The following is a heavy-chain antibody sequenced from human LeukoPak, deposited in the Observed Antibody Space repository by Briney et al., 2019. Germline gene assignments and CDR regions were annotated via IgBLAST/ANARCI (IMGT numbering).Heavy chain of an antibody. V-gene: IGHV3-21*01. D-gene: IGHD3-22*01. J-gene: IGHJ5*02. CDR2: IDSSGGYT. CDR1: GFTFNTYS. Sequence: PGGSLRLSCAASGFTFNTYSMNWARQAPGKGLEWVSSIDSSGGYTFYADSVKGRFIISRDNSKNTLYLQMNSLRAEDTAVYYCAKDGENSSGPHWFDPWGQGTLVTVSS. CDR3: AKDGENSSGPHWFDP.